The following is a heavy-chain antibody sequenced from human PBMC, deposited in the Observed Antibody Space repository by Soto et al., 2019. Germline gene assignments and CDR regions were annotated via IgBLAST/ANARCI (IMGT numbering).Heavy chain of an antibody. D-gene: IGHD3-22*01. CDR1: GFSSNEDW. J-gene: IGHJ3*01. CDR3: VKEKYYDTTGPEQGLFDV. Sequence: GGSLRLSCAASGFSSNEDWMSWVRQAPGKGLGWVGRIKRSIDGATTDYAPPVNGRFTVFRDDSKNTLYLQMNSLKTEDSAMYFCVKEKYYDTTGPEQGLFDVWGQGTMVPVSS. V-gene: IGHV3-15*01. CDR2: IKRSIDGATT.